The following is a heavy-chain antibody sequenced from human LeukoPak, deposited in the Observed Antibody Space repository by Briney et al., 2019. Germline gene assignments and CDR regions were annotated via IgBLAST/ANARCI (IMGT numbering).Heavy chain of an antibody. CDR3: AKMIQLWLEVLYFDY. CDR1: GFTFSSYA. D-gene: IGHD5-18*01. V-gene: IGHV3-23*01. J-gene: IGHJ4*02. Sequence: PGGSLRLSCAASGFTFSSYAMSWVRQAPGKGLEWVSAISGSGGSTYYADSVKGRFTMYRDNSKNTLYLQMNSLRAEDTAVYYCAKMIQLWLEVLYFDYWGQGTLVTVSS. CDR2: ISGSGGST.